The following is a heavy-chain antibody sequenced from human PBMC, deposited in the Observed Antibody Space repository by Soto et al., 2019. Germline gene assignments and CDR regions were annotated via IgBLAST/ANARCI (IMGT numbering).Heavy chain of an antibody. Sequence: QVQLVESGGGVVQPGRSLRLSCAVSGFPLSRYGMHWVRQAPGKGLEWVAILSSDGNNKDYIDSVKGRFTVSRDTSKNTLYLEMTSLRPEDTALYYCAKAVRLTTNWFDYWGQGALVTVSS. CDR1: GFPLSRYG. D-gene: IGHD1-1*01. J-gene: IGHJ4*02. V-gene: IGHV3-30*18. CDR3: AKAVRLTTNWFDY. CDR2: LSSDGNNK.